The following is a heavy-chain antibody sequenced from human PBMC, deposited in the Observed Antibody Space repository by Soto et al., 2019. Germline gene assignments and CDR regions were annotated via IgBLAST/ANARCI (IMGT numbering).Heavy chain of an antibody. D-gene: IGHD3-3*01. J-gene: IGHJ6*03. V-gene: IGHV1-2*04. CDR3: ARGPHSAWAYYDFWSGYPDYYYMDV. CDR1: GYTFTGYY. CDR2: INPNSGGT. Sequence: ASWKVSCKASGYTFTGYYMHWVRQAPGQGLEWMGWINPNSGGTNYAQKFQGWVTMTRDTSISTAYMELSRLRSDDTAVYYCARGPHSAWAYYDFWSGYPDYYYMDVWGKRTTVTVSS.